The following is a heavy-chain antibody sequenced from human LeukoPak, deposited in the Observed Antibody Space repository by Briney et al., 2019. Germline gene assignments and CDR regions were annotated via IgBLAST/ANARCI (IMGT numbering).Heavy chain of an antibody. D-gene: IGHD5-18*01. CDR1: GFTFNDYG. Sequence: GGSLRLSCEAYGFTFNDYGMSWVRQAPGQGPEWVSGITWNGEIIDYAASVKGRFTISRDNSKNTLYLQMNSLRAEDTAVYYCAKGIRGYAYYYMDVWGKGTTVAISS. CDR2: ITWNGEII. CDR3: AKGIRGYAYYYMDV. J-gene: IGHJ6*03. V-gene: IGHV3-20*04.